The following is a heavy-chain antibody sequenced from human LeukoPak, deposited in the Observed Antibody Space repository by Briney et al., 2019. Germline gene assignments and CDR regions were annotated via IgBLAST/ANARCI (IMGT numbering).Heavy chain of an antibody. Sequence: SETLSLTCTVSGGSICSSSYYWGWIRQPPGKGLEWIGSIYYSGSTYYNPSLKSRVTISVDTSKNQFSLKLSSVTAADTAVYYCARGRYYYGSGNWFDPWGQGTLVTVSS. CDR3: ARGRYYYGSGNWFDP. CDR1: GGSICSSSYY. J-gene: IGHJ5*02. CDR2: IYYSGST. V-gene: IGHV4-39*07. D-gene: IGHD3-10*01.